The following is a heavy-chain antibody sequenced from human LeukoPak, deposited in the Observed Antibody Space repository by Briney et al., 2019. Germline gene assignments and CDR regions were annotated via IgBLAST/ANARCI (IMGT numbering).Heavy chain of an antibody. CDR2: XXXXXXXX. D-gene: IGHD2-2*01. J-gene: IGHJ6*04. V-gene: IGHV1-69*01. CDR1: GGTFSSYA. Sequence: SVKVSCKASGGTFSSYAISWVRQAPGQGLXXXXXXXXXXXXXXXAQKFQGRVTITADESTSTAYMELSSLRSEDTAVYYCAREKVVVPAAPLHYPDRRYYYGMDVWGKGTTVTVSS. CDR3: AREKVVVPAAPLHYPDRRYYYGMDV.